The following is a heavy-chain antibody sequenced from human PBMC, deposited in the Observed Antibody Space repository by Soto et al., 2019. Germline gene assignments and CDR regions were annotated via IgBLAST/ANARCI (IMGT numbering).Heavy chain of an antibody. Sequence: EVQVVESGGGLVKPGGSLRLSCTASGSTFSNYGMNWVRQAPGKRLEWVSSIDESGNYIYYADSVQGRFIISRDNVKNSLYLQLNSLRAEDTAVYFCARDESAGSSIRYCGQGTLVTVSS. CDR2: IDESGNYI. V-gene: IGHV3-21*01. J-gene: IGHJ4*02. D-gene: IGHD2-2*01. CDR1: GSTFSNYG. CDR3: ARDESAGSSIRY.